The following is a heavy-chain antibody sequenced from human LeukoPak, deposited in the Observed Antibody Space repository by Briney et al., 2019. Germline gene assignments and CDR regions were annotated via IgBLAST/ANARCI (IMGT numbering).Heavy chain of an antibody. CDR3: ASSWPHGGATGWFDP. CDR1: GGSISSYY. J-gene: IGHJ5*02. CDR2: MYYSGST. D-gene: IGHD4-23*01. V-gene: IGHV4-59*01. Sequence: TPSETLSLTCTVSGGSISSYYWNWIRHPPGKGLEWIGHMYYSGSTNYNPSLKSRVTISVDTSKNQFSLKLTSVTAADTAVYCCASSWPHGGATGWFDPWGQGTLVTVSS.